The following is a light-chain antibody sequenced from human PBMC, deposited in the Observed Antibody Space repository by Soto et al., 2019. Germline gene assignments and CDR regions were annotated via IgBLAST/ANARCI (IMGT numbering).Light chain of an antibody. CDR3: QQSYSTPHT. Sequence: DIQMTQSPSSLSASVGDRVTITCRASQSIGRYLNWYQQKPGRAPKVLIYATSSLQRGVPSRFSGSGSGTDFTLTISSLQPEDFATYYCQQSYSTPHTFGQGTRLEIK. J-gene: IGKJ5*01. CDR2: ATS. V-gene: IGKV1-39*01. CDR1: QSIGRY.